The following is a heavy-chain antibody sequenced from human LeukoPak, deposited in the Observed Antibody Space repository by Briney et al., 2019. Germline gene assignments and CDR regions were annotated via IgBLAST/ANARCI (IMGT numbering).Heavy chain of an antibody. CDR3: AKDGGSYSLDY. CDR1: GFTFSSYS. J-gene: IGHJ4*02. CDR2: ISSSSSTI. D-gene: IGHD1-26*01. V-gene: IGHV3-48*01. Sequence: GGSLRLSCAASGFTFSSYSMNWVRQAPGKGLEWVSYISSSSSTIYYTDSVKGRFTVSRDNSKNTVYLQMNTLRFEDTAMYYCAKDGGSYSLDYWGLGTLVTVSS.